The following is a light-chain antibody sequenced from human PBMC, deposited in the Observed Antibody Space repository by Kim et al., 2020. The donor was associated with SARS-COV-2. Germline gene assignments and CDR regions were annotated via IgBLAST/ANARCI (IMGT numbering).Light chain of an antibody. CDR1: SSNIGATSD. V-gene: IGLV1-40*01. J-gene: IGLJ2*01. Sequence: QSALTQPPSVSGAPGQRVTISCTGNSSNIGATSDVHWYQQLPGTAPKLLISGNTNRPSGVPDRFSCSKSGTSASLAITGLQAEDEADYYCQSYDSSLRARVFGGGTQLTVL. CDR3: QSYDSSLRARV. CDR2: GNT.